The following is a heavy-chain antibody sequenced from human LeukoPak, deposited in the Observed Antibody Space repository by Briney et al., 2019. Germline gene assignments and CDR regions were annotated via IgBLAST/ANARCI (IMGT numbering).Heavy chain of an antibody. CDR2: ISASGGAT. V-gene: IGHV3-11*04. CDR1: GFTFTGFY. J-gene: IGHJ4*02. D-gene: IGHD2-2*01. Sequence: PGASLRLSCAASGFTFTGFYISWIRQAPGQGLEWMSSISASGGATNYAHTVKGRVTISRDNAKNSRRLQMDGLRAEDTALYYCARHCTSSSCYSFDYWGQGTLVTVSS. CDR3: ARHCTSSSCYSFDY.